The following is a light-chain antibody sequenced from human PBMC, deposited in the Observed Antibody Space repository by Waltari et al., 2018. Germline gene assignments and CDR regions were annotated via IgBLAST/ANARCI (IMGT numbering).Light chain of an antibody. J-gene: IGKJ1*01. CDR1: GTVRER. CDR3: QQYDHWPRT. Sequence: EVVMTQSPATLSVSPGESATLFCRASGTVRERLAWYQQTPARAPRLLIHGASTRASGIPARFSGSGSGTEFSLTISSLQSEDFAVYYCQQYDHWPRTFGQGTKVDIK. CDR2: GAS. V-gene: IGKV3-15*01.